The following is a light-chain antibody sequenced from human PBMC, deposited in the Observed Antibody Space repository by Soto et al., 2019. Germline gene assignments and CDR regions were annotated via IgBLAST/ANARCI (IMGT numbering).Light chain of an antibody. CDR3: QQANSFPLT. V-gene: IGKV1-39*01. J-gene: IGKJ4*01. CDR1: QRFSSY. Sequence: DIQMTQSPSSLSASVGDRVTISCRASQRFSSYLNWYQQKPGKAPKILIYAASSLESGVPARFSGSGSGTDFTLTISSLQPEDFATYYCQQANSFPLTFGGGTKVEIK. CDR2: AAS.